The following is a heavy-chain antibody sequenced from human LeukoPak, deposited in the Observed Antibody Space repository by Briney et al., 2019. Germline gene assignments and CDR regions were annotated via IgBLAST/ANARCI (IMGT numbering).Heavy chain of an antibody. CDR2: IYYSGST. Sequence: PSETLSLTCTVSGGSISSYYWSWIRQPPGKGLEWIGYIYYSGSTNYNPSLKSRVTISVDTSKNQFSLKLSSVTAADTAVYYCAGRPTTYYDFWSGHDAFDIWGQGTMVTVSS. CDR3: AGRPTTYYDFWSGHDAFDI. V-gene: IGHV4-59*01. J-gene: IGHJ3*02. D-gene: IGHD3-3*01. CDR1: GGSISSYY.